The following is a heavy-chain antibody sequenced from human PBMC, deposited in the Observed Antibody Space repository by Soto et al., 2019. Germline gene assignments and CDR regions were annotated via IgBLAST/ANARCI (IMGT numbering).Heavy chain of an antibody. CDR1: GGSMRNYF. CDR3: AAGEASSRNLAPYYLDF. Sequence: SETLSLTCTVSGGSMRNYFWTWIRQPPGKGLEWIGYIHYSGTTSFFPSYNPSLRSRVTISEDTSKNQFSLKLLSVTTADTAVYFCAAGEASSRNLAPYYLDFWGQGALVTVSS. CDR2: IHYSGTT. D-gene: IGHD6-13*01. J-gene: IGHJ4*02. V-gene: IGHV4-59*01.